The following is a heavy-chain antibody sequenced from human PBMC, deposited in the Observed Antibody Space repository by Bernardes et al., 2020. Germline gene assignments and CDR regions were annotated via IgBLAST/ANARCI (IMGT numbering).Heavy chain of an antibody. D-gene: IGHD2-15*01. CDR3: ARGQRSHCAWFDP. Sequence: SETLSLTCAVYGGSFSGYYWSWIRQPPGKGLEWIGEINHSGSTNYNPSLKSRVTISVDTSKNQFSLKLSSVTAADTAVYYCARGQRSHCAWFDPWGQGTLGTVSS. J-gene: IGHJ5*02. CDR2: INHSGST. CDR1: GGSFSGYY. V-gene: IGHV4-34*01.